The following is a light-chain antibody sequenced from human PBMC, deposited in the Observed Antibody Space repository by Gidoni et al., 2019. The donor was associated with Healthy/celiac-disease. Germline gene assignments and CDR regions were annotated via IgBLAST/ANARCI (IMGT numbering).Light chain of an antibody. CDR1: QSVSSSY. CDR3: QQYGISPPYT. Sequence: ELVSTQSPGTLSLSPGERATLSCRASQSVSSSYLAWYQQKPGQAPRLLIYGASSRATGIPDRFSGSGSGTDFTLTISRLEPEDFAVYYCQQYGISPPYTFXXXTKLEIK. J-gene: IGKJ2*01. V-gene: IGKV3-20*01. CDR2: GAS.